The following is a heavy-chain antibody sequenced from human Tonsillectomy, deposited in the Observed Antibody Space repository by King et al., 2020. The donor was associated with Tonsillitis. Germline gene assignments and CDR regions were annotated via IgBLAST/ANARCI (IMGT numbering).Heavy chain of an antibody. CDR2: INHSGST. Sequence: VQLQQWGAGLLKPSETLSLPCAVYGGSFIDSYWSWIRQPPGKGLEWIGEINHSGSTNYNPSLKSRVTISVDTPKNQFSLKLTSVTAADTAVYFCARGPFYYDSSGALAYVDRWGRGTLVTASS. CDR1: GGSFIDSY. D-gene: IGHD3-22*01. CDR3: ARGPFYYDSSGALAYVDR. V-gene: IGHV4-34*01. J-gene: IGHJ2*01.